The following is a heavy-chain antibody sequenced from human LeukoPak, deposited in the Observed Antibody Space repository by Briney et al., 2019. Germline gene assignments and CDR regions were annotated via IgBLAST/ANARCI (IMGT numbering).Heavy chain of an antibody. J-gene: IGHJ3*02. V-gene: IGHV1-69*06. CDR3: ARDEGAKIAFHI. CDR1: GGTFSSYA. D-gene: IGHD1-26*01. Sequence: ASVKVSCKASGGTFSSYAISWVRRAPGQGLEWMGGIIPIFGTANYAQKFQDRVTITADKSTGTAYMELSSLRSEDTAVYYCARDEGAKIAFHIWGQGTMVTVSS. CDR2: IIPIFGTA.